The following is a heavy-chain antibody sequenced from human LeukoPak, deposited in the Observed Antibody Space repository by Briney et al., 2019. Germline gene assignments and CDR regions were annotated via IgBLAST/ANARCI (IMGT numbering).Heavy chain of an antibody. V-gene: IGHV4-34*01. J-gene: IGHJ4*02. CDR3: ARIAAALGCFDY. CDR1: GGSFSGYY. CDR2: INHSGST. Sequence: KPSETLSLTCAVYGGSFSGYYWSWIRQPPGKGLEWIGEINHSGSTNYNPSLKSRVTISVDTSKNQFSLKLSSVTAADTAVYYCARIAAALGCFDYWGQGTLVTVSS. D-gene: IGHD6-13*01.